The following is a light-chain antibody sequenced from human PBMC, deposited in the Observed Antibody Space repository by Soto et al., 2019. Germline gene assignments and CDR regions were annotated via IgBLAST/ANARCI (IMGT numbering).Light chain of an antibody. CDR2: KAS. Sequence: DIQMTQSPSTLSASVGDRVTITCRARQTISSWVAWYQQKPGKAPRLLIYKASSLENGVPSRFSGSGFGTDFTLTISSLQPDDSATYYCQQYDNYSTFGGGTKVEIK. J-gene: IGKJ4*01. V-gene: IGKV1-5*03. CDR1: QTISSW. CDR3: QQYDNYST.